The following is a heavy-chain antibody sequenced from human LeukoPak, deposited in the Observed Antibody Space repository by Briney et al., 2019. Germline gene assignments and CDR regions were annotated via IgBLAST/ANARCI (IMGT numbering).Heavy chain of an antibody. J-gene: IGHJ4*02. CDR3: AKDPASSSWYGGWGYYFDY. V-gene: IGHV3-23*01. CDR2: ISGRDGRT. D-gene: IGHD6-13*01. Sequence: GGSLRLSCVVSEFTFGNYAMHWVRQAPGRGLEWVSTISGRDGRTFYADSVKGRFTISRDNAKNTLYLQMNSLRAEDTAVYYCAKDPASSSWYGGWGYYFDYWGQGTLVTVSS. CDR1: EFTFGNYA.